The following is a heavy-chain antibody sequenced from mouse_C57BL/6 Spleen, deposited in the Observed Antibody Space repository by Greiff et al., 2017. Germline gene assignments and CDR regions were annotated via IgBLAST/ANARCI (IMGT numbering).Heavy chain of an antibody. J-gene: IGHJ4*01. CDR1: GFSLTSYG. D-gene: IGHD1-3*01. CDR3: ARKGSKVYSMDY. CDR2: IWSGGST. Sequence: VQLKQSGPGLVQPSQSLSITCTVSGFSLTSYGVHWVRQSPGKGLEWLGVIWSGGSTDYNAAFLSRLSISNDNSKIQVFFKMNSLQAEDTAIYYCARKGSKVYSMDYWGQGTSVTVSS. V-gene: IGHV2-2*01.